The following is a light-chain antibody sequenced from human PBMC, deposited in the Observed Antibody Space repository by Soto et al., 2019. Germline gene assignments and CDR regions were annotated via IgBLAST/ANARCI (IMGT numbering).Light chain of an antibody. J-gene: IGLJ2*01. V-gene: IGLV1-44*01. CDR3: AAWDGSLNNVL. CDR1: GSSIGTNT. CDR2: ANN. Sequence: QPVLPQPPSASGTPGQRVSISCSGSGSSIGTNTVNWYRQLPGTAPKLLIYANNQRPSGVPDRFSGSKSGTSSSLAISGLQSEDEAEYYCAAWDGSLNNVLFGGGTQLTVL.